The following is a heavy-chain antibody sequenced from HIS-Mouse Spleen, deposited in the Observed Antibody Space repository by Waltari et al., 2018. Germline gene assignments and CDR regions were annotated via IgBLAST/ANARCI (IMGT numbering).Heavy chain of an antibody. J-gene: IGHJ4*02. V-gene: IGHV3-33*06. CDR3: AKGGLMVYAIGDY. CDR1: GFTLRRYG. CDR2: IWYDGSNK. Sequence: QVQLVESGGGVVQPGRSLRLSCAASGFTLRRYGMHWVRQAPGKGLEWVAVIWYDGSNKYYADSVKGRFTISRDNSKNTLYLQMNSLRAEDTAVYYCAKGGLMVYAIGDYWGQGTLVTVSS. D-gene: IGHD2-8*01.